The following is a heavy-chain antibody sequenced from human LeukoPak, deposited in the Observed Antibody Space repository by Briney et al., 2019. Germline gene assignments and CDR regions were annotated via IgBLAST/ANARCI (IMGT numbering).Heavy chain of an antibody. V-gene: IGHV1-18*01. CDR2: ISAYNGNT. D-gene: IGHD6-13*01. J-gene: IGHJ5*02. CDR1: GYTFTSYG. Sequence: ASVKVSCKASGYTFTSYGISWVRQAPGQGLEWMGWISAYNGNTNYAQKLQGRVTMTTDTSTSTAYMELRSLRSDDTAVYYCARDWTPGIAAAGTGTNWFDPWGQGTLVTVSP. CDR3: ARDWTPGIAAAGTGTNWFDP.